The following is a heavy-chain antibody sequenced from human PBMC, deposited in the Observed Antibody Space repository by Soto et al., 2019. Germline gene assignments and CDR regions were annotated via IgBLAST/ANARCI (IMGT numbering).Heavy chain of an antibody. D-gene: IGHD6-13*01. V-gene: IGHV1-2*04. CDR2: INPNSGGT. CDR1: GYTFTGYY. J-gene: IGHJ4*02. CDR3: AREARGSSSSRPIDY. Sequence: ASVKVSCKASGYTFTGYYMHWVRQAPGQGLEWMGWINPNSGGTNYAQKFQGWVTMTRDTSISTAYMELSRLRSDDTAVYYCAREARGSSSSRPIDYWGQGTLVTVSS.